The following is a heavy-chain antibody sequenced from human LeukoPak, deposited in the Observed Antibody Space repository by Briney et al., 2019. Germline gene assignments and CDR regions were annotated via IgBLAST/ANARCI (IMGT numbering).Heavy chain of an antibody. CDR1: GYTITSYG. CDR2: INAYNGNT. J-gene: IGHJ4*02. Sequence: ASVKVSCKASGYTITSYGIRWVRQAPGQGLEWMGWINAYNGNTNYAQKFQGRVTMTTDTSTSTAYMELRSLRSDDTAVYYCARDLAARPSLGIDYWGQGTLDTVSS. D-gene: IGHD6-6*01. CDR3: ARDLAARPSLGIDY. V-gene: IGHV1-18*01.